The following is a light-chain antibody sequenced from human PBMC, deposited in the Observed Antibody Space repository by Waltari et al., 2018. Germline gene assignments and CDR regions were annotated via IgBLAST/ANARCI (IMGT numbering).Light chain of an antibody. Sequence: DIQMTQSPSTLSASVGDRVTITCRASQSISSWLAWYPQQPGKAPDLLIYAASTLHSGVPSRFSGGGSGTEFTLTISSLQPDDSATYYCQQYYTYPWTFGQGTKVEIK. CDR3: QQYYTYPWT. J-gene: IGKJ1*01. CDR2: AAS. V-gene: IGKV1-5*03. CDR1: QSISSW.